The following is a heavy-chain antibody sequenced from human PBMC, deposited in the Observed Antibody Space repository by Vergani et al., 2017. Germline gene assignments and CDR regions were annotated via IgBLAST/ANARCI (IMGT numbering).Heavy chain of an antibody. CDR3: ARVLAVAGIGGGNWFDP. D-gene: IGHD6-19*01. CDR1: GYTFTVYY. Sequence: QVQLVQSGAEVKKPGASVKVSCKASGYTFTVYYMHWVRQAPGQGLEWMRWINPHSGGTNYAQTFQGRVTMTRDTSISTAYIELSRLRSDDTAVYYCARVLAVAGIGGGNWFDPWGQGTLVTVAS. V-gene: IGHV1-2*02. CDR2: INPHSGGT. J-gene: IGHJ5*02.